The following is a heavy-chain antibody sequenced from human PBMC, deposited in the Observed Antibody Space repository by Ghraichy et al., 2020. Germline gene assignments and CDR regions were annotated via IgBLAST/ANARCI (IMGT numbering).Heavy chain of an antibody. D-gene: IGHD2-21*01. J-gene: IGHJ4*02. V-gene: IGHV1-24*01. Sequence: ASVKVSCKVSGYTLIELSINWVRQAPRKGLEWMGGFDRGDGKAVYAQAFQGRLTMTEDTSTATAHMELSSLRSDDTATFYCAADLYGGGFDYWGQGTLVTVSS. CDR3: AADLYGGGFDY. CDR1: GYTLIELS. CDR2: FDRGDGKA.